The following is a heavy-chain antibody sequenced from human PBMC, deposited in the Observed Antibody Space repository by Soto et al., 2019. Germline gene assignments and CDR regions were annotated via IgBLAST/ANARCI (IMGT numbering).Heavy chain of an antibody. D-gene: IGHD3-16*01. V-gene: IGHV1-69*18. CDR3: AKDGSWDGGGGES. CDR1: GVTFSSYA. Sequence: QVQLVQSGAEVKKPGSSVKVSCSASGVTFSSYAFTWVRQAPGQGLEWMGNIIPVFHTSTYAQRFQGRLTISADESTNTVYMELSSLRSDDTAVYFCAKDGSWDGGGGESWGQGTLVIVSS. J-gene: IGHJ4*02. CDR2: IIPVFHTS.